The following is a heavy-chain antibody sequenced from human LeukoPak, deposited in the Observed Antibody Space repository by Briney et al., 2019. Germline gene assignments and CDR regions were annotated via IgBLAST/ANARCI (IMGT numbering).Heavy chain of an antibody. CDR2: VYYSGST. CDR3: ARATALSGAFDY. V-gene: IGHV4-59*01. J-gene: IGHJ4*02. Sequence: SETLSLTCTVSGGSISSYYWSWIRQPPGKGLGWIGHVYYSGSTNYNPSLKSRVTISVDTSKNQFSLKLSSVTAADTAVHYCARATALSGAFDYWGQGTLVTVSS. CDR1: GGSISSYY. D-gene: IGHD1-26*01.